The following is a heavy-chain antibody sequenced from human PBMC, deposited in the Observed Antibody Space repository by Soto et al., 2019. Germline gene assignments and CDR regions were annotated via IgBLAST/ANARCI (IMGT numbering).Heavy chain of an antibody. V-gene: IGHV4-34*01. J-gene: IGHJ4*02. D-gene: IGHD6-19*01. CDR2: INVRGST. CDR1: SGSFSAYY. Sequence: QVQLQQWGAGLLKPSETLSLTCAVYSGSFSAYYWSWIRQSPGKGLEWIGEINVRGSTNCNPSLKSRVTISIDTSKNQFSLKLTSVTAADTAMYYWARAVAVPFLDSWGQGSLVTVSS. CDR3: ARAVAVPFLDS.